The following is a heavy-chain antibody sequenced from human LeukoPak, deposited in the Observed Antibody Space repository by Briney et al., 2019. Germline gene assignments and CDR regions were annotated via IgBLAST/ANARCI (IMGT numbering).Heavy chain of an antibody. CDR1: GGSFSGYY. V-gene: IGHV4-34*01. D-gene: IGHD2-15*01. CDR3: ARGKGLGYCSGGSCYPYYYYYYGMDV. CDR2: INHIGST. J-gene: IGHJ6*02. Sequence: SETLSLTCAVYGGSFSGYYWSWIRQPPGKGLEWIGEINHIGSTTYNPSLKSRVTISVDTSKNQFSLKLSSVTAADTAVYYCARGKGLGYCSGGSCYPYYYYYYGMDVWGQGTTVTVSS.